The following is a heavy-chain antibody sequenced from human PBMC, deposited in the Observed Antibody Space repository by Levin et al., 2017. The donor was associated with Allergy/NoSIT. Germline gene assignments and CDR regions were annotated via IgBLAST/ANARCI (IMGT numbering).Heavy chain of an antibody. Sequence: SETLSLTCAVSGGSISSSNWWSWVRQPPGKGLEWIGEIYHSGSSNYNPSLQSRVTISVDKSKNQFSLKVTSVTAADTAVYFCARDHGDYDGSGYYFDSWGQGRLVTVSS. J-gene: IGHJ4*02. V-gene: IGHV4-4*02. D-gene: IGHD3-22*01. CDR1: GGSISSSNW. CDR3: ARDHGDYDGSGYYFDS. CDR2: IYHSGSS.